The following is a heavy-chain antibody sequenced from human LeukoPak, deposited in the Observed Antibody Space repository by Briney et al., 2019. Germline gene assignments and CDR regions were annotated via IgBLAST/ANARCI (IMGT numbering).Heavy chain of an antibody. D-gene: IGHD3-10*01. CDR2: IKQDGSEK. J-gene: IGHJ4*02. Sequence: GGSLRLSCAASGFTFNTYHMNWVRQAPGKGLEWVANIKQDGSEKYYVDSVKGRFTISRDNTKNSLYLQMNSLRAEDTAVYYCARVLWLGELFVDSWGQGTLVTVSS. CDR1: GFTFNTYH. CDR3: ARVLWLGELFVDS. V-gene: IGHV3-7*01.